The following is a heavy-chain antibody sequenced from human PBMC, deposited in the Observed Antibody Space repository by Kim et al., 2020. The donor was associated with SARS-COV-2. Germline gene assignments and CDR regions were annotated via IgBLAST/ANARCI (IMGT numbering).Heavy chain of an antibody. J-gene: IGHJ6*02. V-gene: IGHV1-69*01. D-gene: IGHD4-17*01. Sequence: QKLQGRVTITADESTSTAYMELSSLRSEDTAVYYCARDLKAVTTYGMDVWGQGTTVTVSS. CDR3: ARDLKAVTTYGMDV.